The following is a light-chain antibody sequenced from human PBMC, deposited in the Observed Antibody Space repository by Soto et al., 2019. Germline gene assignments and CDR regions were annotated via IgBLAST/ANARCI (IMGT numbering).Light chain of an antibody. CDR1: QGVRAE. Sequence: IQMTQSPSSLSAPVGDRVTITCRASQGVRAEVGWYQQKPGKAPKILIYSTSTLQSGVPSRFSGSGSGTDFTLTISGLQLEELATHYCLQESNYPLIVGGGTKVEIK. J-gene: IGKJ4*01. CDR2: STS. V-gene: IGKV1-6*01. CDR3: LQESNYPLI.